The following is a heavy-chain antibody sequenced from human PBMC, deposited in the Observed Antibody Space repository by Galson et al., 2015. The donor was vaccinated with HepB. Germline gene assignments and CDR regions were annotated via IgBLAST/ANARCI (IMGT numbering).Heavy chain of an antibody. CDR1: GFTFISYG. Sequence: SLRLSCAAPGFTFISYGMHWVRQAPGKGLEWVAVISYDGSNIYYADSVKGRFTISRDTSKNTLYLQMNSLRAEDTAVYYCAKDRLQYGDYVDWYSDLWGRGTLVTVSS. CDR3: AKDRLQYGDYVDWYSDL. D-gene: IGHD4-17*01. V-gene: IGHV3-30*18. J-gene: IGHJ2*01. CDR2: ISYDGSNI.